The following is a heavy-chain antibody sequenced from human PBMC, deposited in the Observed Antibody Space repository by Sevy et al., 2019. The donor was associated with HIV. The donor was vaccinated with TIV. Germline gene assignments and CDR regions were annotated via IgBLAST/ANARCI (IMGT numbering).Heavy chain of an antibody. V-gene: IGHV3-23*01. D-gene: IGHD2-8*01. CDR2: LSFGCGEI. CDR3: AREGCTKPHDY. Sequence: EGSLRLSCAASGFTFSKYSMSWVRQPPGKGLDWVSTLSFGCGEINYADSVKGRFTISRDNSKSSVYLQMNNLRPEDTAVYYCAREGCTKPHDYWGQGTLVTVSS. J-gene: IGHJ4*02. CDR1: GFTFSKYS.